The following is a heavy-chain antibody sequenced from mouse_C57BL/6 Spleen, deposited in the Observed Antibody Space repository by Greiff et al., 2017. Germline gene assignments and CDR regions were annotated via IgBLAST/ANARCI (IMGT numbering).Heavy chain of an antibody. CDR2: IDPSDSET. CDR3: ARCYSKGGYYFDY. V-gene: IGHV1-52*01. Sequence: QVQLQQPGAELVRPGSSVKLSCKASGYTFTSYWMHWVKQRPIQGLEWIGNIDPSDSETHYNQKFKDKATLTVDKSSSTAYMQLSSLTSEDSAVYYCARCYSKGGYYFDYWGQGTTLTVSS. CDR1: GYTFTSYW. D-gene: IGHD2-5*01. J-gene: IGHJ2*01.